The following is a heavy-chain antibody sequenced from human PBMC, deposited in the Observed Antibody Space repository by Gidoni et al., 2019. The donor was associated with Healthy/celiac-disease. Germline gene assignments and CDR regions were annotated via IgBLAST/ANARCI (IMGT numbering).Heavy chain of an antibody. D-gene: IGHD3-16*02. J-gene: IGHJ3*02. CDR2: IYYSGST. CDR3: ASLRLGELSPNAFDI. V-gene: IGHV4-31*03. CDR1: GGSIISGGYY. Sequence: QVQLQESGPGSLVKPSQTLSLTCTVSGGSIISGGYYWSWIRQHPGKGLEWIGYIYYSGSTDYNPSLKSRVTISVDTSKNQFSLKLSSVTAADTAVYYCASLRLGELSPNAFDIWGQGTMVTVSS.